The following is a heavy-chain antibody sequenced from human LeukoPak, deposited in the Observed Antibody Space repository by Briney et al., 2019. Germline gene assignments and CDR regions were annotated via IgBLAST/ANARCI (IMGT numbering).Heavy chain of an antibody. Sequence: SETLSLTCTVSGGSISSSSYYWSWIRQPPGKGLEWIGTVYYSGSTYHNPSLTSRVTISVDTSKNQFSLKLSSVTAADTAVYYCARESNYYDSSGLILSDAFDIWGQGTMVTVSS. J-gene: IGHJ3*02. V-gene: IGHV4-39*02. D-gene: IGHD3-22*01. CDR2: VYYSGST. CDR3: ARESNYYDSSGLILSDAFDI. CDR1: GGSISSSSYY.